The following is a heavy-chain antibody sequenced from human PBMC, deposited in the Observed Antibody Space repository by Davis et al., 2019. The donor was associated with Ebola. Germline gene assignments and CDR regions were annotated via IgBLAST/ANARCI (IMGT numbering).Heavy chain of an antibody. CDR2: ISGTATTV. J-gene: IGHJ3*02. CDR3: ARGGYYDSSGYSHDAFDI. D-gene: IGHD3-22*01. Sequence: GESLKISCAASGFTFSDYYMSWIRQAPGRGLEWVSFISGTATTVSYADSVRGRFTVSRDNAKNSLYLQMHSLRADDTAVYYCARGGYYDSSGYSHDAFDIWGQGTMVTVSS. CDR1: GFTFSDYY. V-gene: IGHV3-11*01.